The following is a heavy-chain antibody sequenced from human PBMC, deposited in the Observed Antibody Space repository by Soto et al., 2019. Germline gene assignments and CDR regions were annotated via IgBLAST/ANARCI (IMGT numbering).Heavy chain of an antibody. CDR3: STKRTGITTIGPGY. D-gene: IGHD1-20*01. CDR2: IKSKTDGGTT. J-gene: IGHJ4*02. Sequence: PSETLRLSCAASGFTSSNAWMTWVRQAPGKGLEWVGRIKSKTDGGTTDYAAAVKGRFTISRDDSKNTVYLQMNGLEAEDTAVYYCSTKRTGITTIGPGYWGQGTLVTVSS. V-gene: IGHV3-15*01. CDR1: GFTSSNAW.